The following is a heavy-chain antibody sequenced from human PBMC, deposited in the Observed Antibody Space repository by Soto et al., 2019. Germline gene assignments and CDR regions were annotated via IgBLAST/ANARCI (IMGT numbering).Heavy chain of an antibody. CDR3: ARSGPQFVEYSSSSGDY. CDR1: GGSFSGYY. CDR2: INHSGST. D-gene: IGHD6-6*01. J-gene: IGHJ4*02. Sequence: QVQLQQWGAGLLKPSETLSLTCAVYGGSFSGYYWSWIRQPPGKGLEWIGEINHSGSTNYNPSLKSRVTISVDTSKNQFSLKLSSVTAADTAVYYCARSGPQFVEYSSSSGDYWGQGTLVTVSS. V-gene: IGHV4-34*01.